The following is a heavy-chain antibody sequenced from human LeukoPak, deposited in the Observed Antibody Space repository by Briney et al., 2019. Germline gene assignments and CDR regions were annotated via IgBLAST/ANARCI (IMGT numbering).Heavy chain of an antibody. J-gene: IGHJ3*02. CDR3: ARDFTDDAFDI. V-gene: IGHV1-69*04. Sequence: ASVKVFCRPSGGTFSNSGFSWVRQAPGQGLEWMGRIVPILGIPNYAQKFQGRVTITADKSTNTAYMELSSLRSDDTAMYYCARDFTDDAFDIWGQGTMVTVS. D-gene: IGHD3-16*01. CDR1: GGTFSNSG. CDR2: IVPILGIP.